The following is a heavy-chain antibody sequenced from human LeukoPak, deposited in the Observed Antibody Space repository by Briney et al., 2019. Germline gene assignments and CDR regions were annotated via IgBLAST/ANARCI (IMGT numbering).Heavy chain of an antibody. CDR2: ISGSGGST. D-gene: IGHD3-16*02. V-gene: IGHV3-23*01. J-gene: IGHJ4*02. CDR3: AKVPDYDYVWGSYRFDY. Sequence: GGSLRLSCAASGFTFSSYGMSWVRQAPGKGLEWVSAISGSGGSTYYADSVKGRFTISRGNSKNTLYLQMNSLRAEDTAVYYCAKVPDYDYVWGSYRFDYWGQGTLVTVSS. CDR1: GFTFSSYG.